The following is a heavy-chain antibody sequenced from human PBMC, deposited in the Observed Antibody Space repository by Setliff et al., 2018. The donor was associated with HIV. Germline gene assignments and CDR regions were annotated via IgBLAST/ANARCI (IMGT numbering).Heavy chain of an antibody. CDR2: ISSSSTYI. V-gene: IGHV3-21*01. Sequence: GGSLRLSCAASGFTFSSYSMNWVRQAPGKGLEWVSSISSSSTYIYYADSVKGRFTISRDNAKNSLYLQMHSLRAEDTAVYHCARDYAYEWNAVMDAWGKGTTVTVSS. CDR1: GFTFSSYS. D-gene: IGHD1-20*01. J-gene: IGHJ6*03. CDR3: ARDYAYEWNAVMDA.